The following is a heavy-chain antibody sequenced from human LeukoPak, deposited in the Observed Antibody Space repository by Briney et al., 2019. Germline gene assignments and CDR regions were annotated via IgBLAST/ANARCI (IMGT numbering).Heavy chain of an antibody. CDR1: GFTFDDYV. D-gene: IGHD5-24*01. Sequence: GGSLRLSCAASGFTFDDYVMHWVRQAPGKGLEWVSLISGDAGSTHYAGSVKGRFTISRDNIKNSLYLQKNSLRTDDTALYYCAKQADGYMIFDYWGQGTLVTVSS. CDR2: ISGDAGST. CDR3: AKQADGYMIFDY. V-gene: IGHV3-43*02. J-gene: IGHJ4*02.